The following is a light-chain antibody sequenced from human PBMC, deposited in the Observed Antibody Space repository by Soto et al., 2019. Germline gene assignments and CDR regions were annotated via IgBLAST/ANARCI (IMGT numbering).Light chain of an antibody. Sequence: DVQITKSRSTLSASGGDRVTITCWCSHSISNWLAWYQHKPGHAPKLLIYKASSLRSAVPSRFSGSGSGTAFTLTIISLQHDDFATYYCQQYNSYWAFGQGTKVDI. CDR1: HSISNW. CDR3: QQYNSYWA. J-gene: IGKJ1*01. V-gene: IGKV1-5*03. CDR2: KAS.